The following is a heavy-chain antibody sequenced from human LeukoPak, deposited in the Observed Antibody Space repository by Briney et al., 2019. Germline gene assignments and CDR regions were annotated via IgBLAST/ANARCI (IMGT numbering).Heavy chain of an antibody. CDR1: GYTFTGYY. CDR3: ARDSRAAASYFDY. J-gene: IGHJ4*02. Sequence: ASVKVSCKASGYTFTGYYMHWVRQAPAQGLEWMGWINPNSGGTNYAQEFQGWVTMTRDTSISTAYMELSRLRSDDTAVYYCARDSRAAASYFDYWGQGTLVTVSS. D-gene: IGHD6-13*01. CDR2: INPNSGGT. V-gene: IGHV1-2*04.